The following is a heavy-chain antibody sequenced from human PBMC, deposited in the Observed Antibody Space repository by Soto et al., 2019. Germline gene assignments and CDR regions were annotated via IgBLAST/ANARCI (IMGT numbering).Heavy chain of an antibody. D-gene: IGHD4-17*01. CDR1: GFTFGSYN. Sequence: EVQLVESGGGLVQPGGSLRLSCAASGFTFGSYNMDWVRQAPGKGLEWLSYISGSGTTIYYADSVRGRFTTSRDNAKNSLYLQMNSLRDDDTAVYYCARVQTTGWFDPWGQGTLVTVSS. J-gene: IGHJ5*02. CDR2: ISGSGTTI. CDR3: ARVQTTGWFDP. V-gene: IGHV3-48*02.